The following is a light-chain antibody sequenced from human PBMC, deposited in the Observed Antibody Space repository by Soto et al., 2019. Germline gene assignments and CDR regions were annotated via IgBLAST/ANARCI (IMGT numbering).Light chain of an antibody. CDR1: SNDIGAYKY. Sequence: QSALTQPASVSGSPGQSITISCTGSSNDIGAYKYVSWYQQYPGKAPKLIIFEVSNRPSGVSNRFSGSKSGNTASLTIAGLQAADEADYHRSSYTTGSTLYVFGGGTKLTVL. CDR3: SSYTTGSTLYV. J-gene: IGLJ1*01. CDR2: EVS. V-gene: IGLV2-14*01.